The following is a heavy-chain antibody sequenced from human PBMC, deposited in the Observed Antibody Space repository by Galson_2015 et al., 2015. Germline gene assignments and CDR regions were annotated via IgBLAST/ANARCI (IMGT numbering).Heavy chain of an antibody. D-gene: IGHD2-2*01. CDR1: GGSISSGGYS. CDR3: ARDHGHLGSYCSSTSCPMLDYGMDV. CDR2: IYHSGST. Sequence: TLSLTCAVSGGSISSGGYSWSWIRQPPGKGLEWIGYIYHSGSTYYNPSLKSRVTISVDRSKNQFSLKLSSVTAADTAVYYCARDHGHLGSYCSSTSCPMLDYGMDVWGQGTTVTVSS. J-gene: IGHJ6*02. V-gene: IGHV4-30-2*01.